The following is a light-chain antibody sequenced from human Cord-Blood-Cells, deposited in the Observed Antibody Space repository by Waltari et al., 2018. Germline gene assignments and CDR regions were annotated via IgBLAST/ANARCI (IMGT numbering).Light chain of an antibody. CDR3: QQSYSTPFT. Sequence: DIQMTQSPSSLSASVGDRVTITCRASQSIRSYLNWYQQKPGKATKLLIYAASSLQSGVPSRFSGSGSGTDFTLTISSLQPEDFATYYCQQSYSTPFTFGPGTKVDIK. CDR2: AAS. V-gene: IGKV1-39*01. CDR1: QSIRSY. J-gene: IGKJ3*01.